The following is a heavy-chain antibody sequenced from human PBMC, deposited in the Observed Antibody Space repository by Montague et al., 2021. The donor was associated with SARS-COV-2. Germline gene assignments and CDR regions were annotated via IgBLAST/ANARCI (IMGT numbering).Heavy chain of an antibody. CDR1: GGSISSYY. D-gene: IGHD5-24*01. V-gene: IGHV4-59*08. CDR3: ARLRRPDGYSYWFGP. CDR2: IHYGGST. J-gene: IGHJ5*02. Sequence: SETLSLTCTVSGGSISSYYWSWIRQPPGKGLEWIGYIHYGGSTNYSPPFKRRVIMSVDTSNNQFFLRLTSVTAADTAVYYCARLRRPDGYSYWFGPWGQGTLVTVSS.